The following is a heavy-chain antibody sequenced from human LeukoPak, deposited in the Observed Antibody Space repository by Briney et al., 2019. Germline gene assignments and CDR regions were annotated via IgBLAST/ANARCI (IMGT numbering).Heavy chain of an antibody. CDR1: GGSISSYY. Sequence: SETLSLTCTVSGGSISSYYWSWIRQPAGKGLEWIGRIYTSRSTNYNPSLKSRVTMSVDTSKNQFSLKLSSVTAADTAVYYCARLVPAYSSSWHWWFDPWDQGTLVTVSS. V-gene: IGHV4-4*07. CDR2: IYTSRST. J-gene: IGHJ5*02. D-gene: IGHD6-13*01. CDR3: ARLVPAYSSSWHWWFDP.